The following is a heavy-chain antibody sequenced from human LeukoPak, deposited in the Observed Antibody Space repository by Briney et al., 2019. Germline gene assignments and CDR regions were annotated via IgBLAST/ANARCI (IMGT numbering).Heavy chain of an antibody. V-gene: IGHV4-34*01. J-gene: IGHJ1*01. D-gene: IGHD6-19*01. CDR1: GGSFSGYY. Sequence: SETLSLTCAVYGGSFSGYYWSWIRQPPGEGLEWIGEINHSGSTNYNPSLKSRVTISVDTSKNQFSLKLSSVTAADTAVYYCARGFSSAWYAEFFQHWGQGTLVAVSS. CDR3: ARGFSSAWYAEFFQH. CDR2: INHSGST.